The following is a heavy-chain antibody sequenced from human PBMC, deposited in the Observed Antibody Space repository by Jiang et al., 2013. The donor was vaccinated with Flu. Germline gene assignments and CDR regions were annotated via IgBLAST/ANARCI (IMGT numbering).Heavy chain of an antibody. D-gene: IGHD1-26*01. Sequence: LEWMGWINAGNGNTKYSQKFQGRVTITRDTSASTAYMELSSLRSEDTAVYYCARTYNRRYSGSYSAFDIWGQGTMVTVSS. CDR3: ARTYNRRYSGSYSAFDI. J-gene: IGHJ3*02. CDR2: INAGNGNT. V-gene: IGHV1-3*01.